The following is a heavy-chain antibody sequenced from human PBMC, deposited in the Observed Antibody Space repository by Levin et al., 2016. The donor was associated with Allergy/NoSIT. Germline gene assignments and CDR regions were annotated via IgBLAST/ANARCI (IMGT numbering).Heavy chain of an antibody. CDR2: ISTYNGKT. J-gene: IGHJ4*02. CDR1: GYTYNNYG. V-gene: IGHV1-18*04. Sequence: ASVKVSCKAYGYTYNNYGINWVRQAPGQGLEWMGWISTYNGKTYYAQNLQGRVTMTTDTSTSTAYMELRRLRSDDTAVYYCAREDGYTDFDYWGQGTLVTVSS. D-gene: IGHD5-24*01. CDR3: AREDGYTDFDY.